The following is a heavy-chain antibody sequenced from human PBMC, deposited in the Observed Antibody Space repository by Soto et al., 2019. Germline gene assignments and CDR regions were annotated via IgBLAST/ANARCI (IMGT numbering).Heavy chain of an antibody. J-gene: IGHJ4*02. CDR3: AREGRTYYDFWSGYLLDY. CDR1: GYTFTSYG. CDR2: ISAYNGNT. V-gene: IGHV1-18*04. D-gene: IGHD3-3*01. Sequence: RASVKVSCKASGYTFTSYGISWVRQAPGQGLEWMGWISAYNGNTNYAQKLQGRVTMTTDTSTSTAYMELRSLRSDDTAVYYCAREGRTYYDFWSGYLLDYWGQGTLVTVSS.